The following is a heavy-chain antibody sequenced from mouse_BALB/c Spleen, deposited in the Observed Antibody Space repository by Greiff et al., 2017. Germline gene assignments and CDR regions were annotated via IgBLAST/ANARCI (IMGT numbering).Heavy chain of an antibody. J-gene: IGHJ3*01. CDR3: TTSTMIRAWFAY. D-gene: IGHD2-4*01. CDR1: GYTFTSYW. Sequence: EVQLQQSGTVLARPGASVKMSCKASGYTFTSYWMHWVKQRPGQGLEWIGAIYPGNSDTSYNQKFKGKAKLTAVTSTSTAYMELSSLTNEDSAVYYCTTSTMIRAWFAYWGQGTLVTVSA. CDR2: IYPGNSDT. V-gene: IGHV1-5*01.